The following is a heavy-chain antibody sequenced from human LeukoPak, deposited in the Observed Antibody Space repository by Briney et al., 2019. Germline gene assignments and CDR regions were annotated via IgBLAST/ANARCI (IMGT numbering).Heavy chain of an antibody. Sequence: GGSLRLSCAASGFTFSNAWMNWVRQAPGKGLEWVGRIKSKTDGGTTDYAAPVKGRFTISRDDSKNTLYLQMNSLKTEDTAVYYCTTGTRLVMGAFDIWGQGTMVTVSS. D-gene: IGHD3-9*01. CDR2: IKSKTDGGTT. V-gene: IGHV3-15*07. J-gene: IGHJ3*02. CDR3: TTGTRLVMGAFDI. CDR1: GFTFSNAW.